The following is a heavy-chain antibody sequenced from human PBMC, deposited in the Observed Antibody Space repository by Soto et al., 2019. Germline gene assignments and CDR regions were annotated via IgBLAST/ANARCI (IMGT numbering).Heavy chain of an antibody. CDR3: AKSSSGYSGLFDY. J-gene: IGHJ4*02. CDR1: GFAFSSYV. CDR2: IRNSGGST. Sequence: PGGSLRLSCAASGFAFSSYVMNWVRQAPGKGLEWVATIRNSGGSTDYADSADSVKGRFTISRDNSKSTLYLQMNSLRAEDTAVYYCAKSSSGYSGLFDYWGQGTLVTVS. D-gene: IGHD3-22*01. V-gene: IGHV3-23*01.